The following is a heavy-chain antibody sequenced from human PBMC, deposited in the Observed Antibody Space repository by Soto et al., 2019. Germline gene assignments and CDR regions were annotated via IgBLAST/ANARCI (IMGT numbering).Heavy chain of an antibody. V-gene: IGHV3-23*01. CDR1: GFTFSSYA. CDR3: AKVSLLMYYFDY. D-gene: IGHD2-15*01. J-gene: IGHJ4*02. CDR2: ISGSGGST. Sequence: PGGSLRLSCAASGFTFSSYAMSWVRQAPGKGLEWVSAISGSGGSTYHADSVKGRFTISTDNSKNTLYLQMNSLRAEDTAVYYCAKVSLLMYYFDYWGQGTLVTVSS.